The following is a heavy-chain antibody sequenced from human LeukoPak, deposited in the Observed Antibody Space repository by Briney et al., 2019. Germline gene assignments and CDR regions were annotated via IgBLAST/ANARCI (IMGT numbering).Heavy chain of an antibody. J-gene: IGHJ6*02. CDR2: INPNSGGT. Sequence: GASVKVSCKASGYTFTGYYMHWVRQAPGQGLEWMGWINPNSGGTNYAQKFQGWITMTRDTSISTAYMELSRLRSDDTAVYYCAREYCSSTSCPSRYYYYGMDVWGQGTTVTVSS. CDR1: GYTFTGYY. D-gene: IGHD2-2*01. CDR3: AREYCSSTSCPSRYYYYGMDV. V-gene: IGHV1-2*04.